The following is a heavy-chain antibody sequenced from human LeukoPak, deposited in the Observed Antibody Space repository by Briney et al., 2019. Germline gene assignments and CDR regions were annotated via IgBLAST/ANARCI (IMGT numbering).Heavy chain of an antibody. J-gene: IGHJ3*02. CDR3: AKDGLDCSSTSCRDKDAFDI. V-gene: IGHV3-30*18. D-gene: IGHD2-2*01. CDR1: GFTFSSYG. CDR2: ISYDGSNK. Sequence: GGSLRLSCAASGFTFSSYGMHWVRQAPGKGLEWVAVISYDGSNKYYADSVKGRFTISRDNSKNTLYLQMNSLRAEDTAVYYCAKDGLDCSSTSCRDKDAFDIWGQGTMVTVSS.